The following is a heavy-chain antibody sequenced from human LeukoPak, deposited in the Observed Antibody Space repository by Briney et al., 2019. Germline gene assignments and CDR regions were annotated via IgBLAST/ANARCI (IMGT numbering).Heavy chain of an antibody. V-gene: IGHV4-39*01. D-gene: IGHD6-19*01. Sequence: SETLSLTCTVSGGSISSSSYYWGWIRQPPGKGLEWIGSIYYSGSTYYNPSPKSRVTISIDTSKSQFSLKLSSVTAADTAVYYCARITAVAGHYFDYWGQGTLVTVSS. J-gene: IGHJ4*02. CDR3: ARITAVAGHYFDY. CDR2: IYYSGST. CDR1: GGSISSSSYY.